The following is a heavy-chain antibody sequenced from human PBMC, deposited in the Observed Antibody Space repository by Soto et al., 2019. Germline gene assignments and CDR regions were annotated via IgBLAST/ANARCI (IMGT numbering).Heavy chain of an antibody. J-gene: IGHJ6*04. CDR2: INGNTGSV. CDR1: GFTFDDFA. CDR3: AKAAPYYSNLDV. Sequence: EVQLVESGGGLVQPGRSLRLSCAASGFTFDDFAMHWVRQVPGKGLEWVSGINGNTGSVGYADSVKGRFTISRDNAKSSLYLRMNSLRAEDTALYYCAKAAPYYSNLDVWGKGTTVIVSS. V-gene: IGHV3-9*01.